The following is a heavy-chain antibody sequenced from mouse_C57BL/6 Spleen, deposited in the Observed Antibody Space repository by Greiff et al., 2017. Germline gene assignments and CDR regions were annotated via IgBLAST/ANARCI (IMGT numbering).Heavy chain of an antibody. J-gene: IGHJ1*03. CDR2: IDPSDSYT. D-gene: IGHD1-1*01. CDR1: GYTFTSYW. Sequence: QVQLKQPGAELVRPGTSVKLSCKASGYTFTSYWLHWVKQRPGQGLEWIGVIDPSDSYTNYHQKFKGKATLTVDTSSSTAYMQLSSLTSEDSAVYYCARLLRSYWYFDVWGTGTTVTVSS. CDR3: ARLLRSYWYFDV. V-gene: IGHV1-59*01.